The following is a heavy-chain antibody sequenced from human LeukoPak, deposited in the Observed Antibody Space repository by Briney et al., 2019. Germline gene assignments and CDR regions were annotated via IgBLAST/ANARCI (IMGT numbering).Heavy chain of an antibody. V-gene: IGHV3-48*01. Sequence: GGSLRLSCAASGFTFSGYSMKWVRQAPGKGLEWVSHITNNSSSIYYADSVRGRFTISRDNAKNSLYLQMNSLRAEDTAVYYCAKGTMIVADDYFDYWGQGTLVTVSS. D-gene: IGHD3-22*01. CDR1: GFTFSGYS. J-gene: IGHJ4*02. CDR3: AKGTMIVADDYFDY. CDR2: ITNNSSSI.